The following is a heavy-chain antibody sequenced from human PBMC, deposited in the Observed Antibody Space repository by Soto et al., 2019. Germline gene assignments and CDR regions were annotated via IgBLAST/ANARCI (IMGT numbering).Heavy chain of an antibody. CDR3: ARGRITMVREVIKYNMDV. CDR2: IYNSGST. J-gene: IGHJ6*02. D-gene: IGHD3-10*01. CDR1: GGSISTYY. V-gene: IGHV4-59*01. Sequence: PSETLSLTCTVSGGSISTYYWSWIRRPPGKGLEWIGYIYNSGSTHSNPSLQSRVTISVDTSKNQFSLKLSSVTAADTAIYYCARGRITMVREVIKYNMDVWGQGTTVTVSS.